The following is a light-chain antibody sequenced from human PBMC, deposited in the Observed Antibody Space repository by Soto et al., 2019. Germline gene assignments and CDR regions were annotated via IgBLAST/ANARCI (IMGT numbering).Light chain of an antibody. CDR2: SNS. V-gene: IGLV1-44*01. CDR1: NSNIGQKF. J-gene: IGLJ2*01. Sequence: QSVLTQPPSASGTPGQRFTISCSGSNSNIGQKFVSWYQHVPGTAPKLLIYSNSQRPSGVPDRFSGSKSGTSASLAISGLQSEDEAGYYCASWDDSLSGAVFGGGTKLTVL. CDR3: ASWDDSLSGAV.